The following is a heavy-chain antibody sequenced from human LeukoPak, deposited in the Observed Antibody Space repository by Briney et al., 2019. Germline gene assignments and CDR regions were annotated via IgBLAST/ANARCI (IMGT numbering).Heavy chain of an antibody. D-gene: IGHD6-13*01. V-gene: IGHV3-11*06. J-gene: IGHJ3*02. Sequence: PGGSLRLSCAASGFTFSDYYMSWIRQAPGKGLEWVSYISSSSSYTNYADSVKGRFTISRDNAKNSLYLQMNSLRAEDTAVYYGARAGIGSSSWYAAFDIWGQGTMVTVSS. CDR2: ISSSSSYT. CDR1: GFTFSDYY. CDR3: ARAGIGSSSWYAAFDI.